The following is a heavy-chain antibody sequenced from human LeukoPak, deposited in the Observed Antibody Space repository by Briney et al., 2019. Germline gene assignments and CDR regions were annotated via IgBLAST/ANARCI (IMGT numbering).Heavy chain of an antibody. CDR3: AKDVDSGSYYFDY. Sequence: GGSLRLSCAASGFTFDDYGMSWVRQAPGKGLEWVSGINWNGGSTGYADSVKGRFTISRDNAKNSLYLQVNSLRAEDTALYYCAKDVDSGSYYFDYWGQGTLVTVSS. D-gene: IGHD1-26*01. CDR1: GFTFDDYG. CDR2: INWNGGST. V-gene: IGHV3-20*04. J-gene: IGHJ4*02.